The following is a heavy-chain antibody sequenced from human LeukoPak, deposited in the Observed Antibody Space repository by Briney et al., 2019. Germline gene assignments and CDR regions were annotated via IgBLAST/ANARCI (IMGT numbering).Heavy chain of an antibody. V-gene: IGHV3-30*02. D-gene: IGHD3-22*01. CDR3: SAGEGYYDSSDYYSAWAFNV. CDR2: IRYHGSDK. CDR1: GFTFSGSG. Sequence: GESLRLSCAASGFTFSGSGMRWVRQAPGKGLEWVAFIRYHGSDKYYADSVKGRFTISRDNSKNTLYLQMNSLRAEDTAVYYCSAGEGYYDSSDYYSAWAFNVWGQGTMVNVSS. J-gene: IGHJ3*01.